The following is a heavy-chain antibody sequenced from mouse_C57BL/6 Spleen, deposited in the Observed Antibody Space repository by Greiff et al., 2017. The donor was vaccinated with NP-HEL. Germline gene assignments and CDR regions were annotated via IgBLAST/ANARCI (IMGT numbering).Heavy chain of an antibody. V-gene: IGHV5-17*01. D-gene: IGHD1-1*01. J-gene: IGHJ3*01. CDR1: GFTFSDYG. Sequence: EVQVVESGGGLVKPGGSLKLSCAASGFTFSDYGMHWVRQAPEKGLEWVAYISSGSSTIYYADTVKGRFTISRDNAKNTLFLQMTSLRSEDTAMYYCAIITTVAGEFAYWGQGTLVTVSA. CDR3: AIITTVAGEFAY. CDR2: ISSGSSTI.